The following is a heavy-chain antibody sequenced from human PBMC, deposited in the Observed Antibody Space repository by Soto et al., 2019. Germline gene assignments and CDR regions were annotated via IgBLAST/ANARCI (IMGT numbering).Heavy chain of an antibody. CDR2: IYYSGST. D-gene: IGHD3-3*01. Sequence: QLQLQESGPGLVKPSETLSLTCTVSGGSISSSSYYWGWIRQPPGKGLEWIGSIYYSGSTYYNPSLKSRVTISVDTSKNQFSLKLSSVTAADTAVYYCARLKQYYDFWRTAYYYYMDVWGKGTTVTVSS. CDR1: GGSISSSSYY. CDR3: ARLKQYYDFWRTAYYYYMDV. J-gene: IGHJ6*03. V-gene: IGHV4-39*01.